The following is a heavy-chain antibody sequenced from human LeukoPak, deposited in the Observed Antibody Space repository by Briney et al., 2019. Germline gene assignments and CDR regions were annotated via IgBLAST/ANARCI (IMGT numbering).Heavy chain of an antibody. J-gene: IGHJ4*02. CDR1: GFTFGKYW. CDR2: IKLDGSEK. CDR3: ARDPKYYDSSGYSDY. Sequence: PGGSLRLSCVASGFTFGKYWMSWVRQAPGKGLEWVANIKLDGSEKNYMDSVKGRFTISRDNFKNTLYLQMNSLRAEDTAVYYCARDPKYYDSSGYSDYWGQGTLVTVSS. V-gene: IGHV3-7*01. D-gene: IGHD3-22*01.